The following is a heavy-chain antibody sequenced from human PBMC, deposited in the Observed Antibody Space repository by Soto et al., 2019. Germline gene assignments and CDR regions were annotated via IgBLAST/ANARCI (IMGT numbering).Heavy chain of an antibody. Sequence: GGSLRLSCAACGFTFSSYAMSWVRQAPGKGLEWVSAISGSGGSTYYADSVKGRFTISRDNSKNTVYLQMNSLRAEDTAVYYCAQTPRYCSGGSCYSGYFQHWGQGTLVTVSS. CDR2: ISGSGGST. CDR1: GFTFSSYA. D-gene: IGHD2-15*01. CDR3: AQTPRYCSGGSCYSGYFQH. J-gene: IGHJ1*01. V-gene: IGHV3-23*01.